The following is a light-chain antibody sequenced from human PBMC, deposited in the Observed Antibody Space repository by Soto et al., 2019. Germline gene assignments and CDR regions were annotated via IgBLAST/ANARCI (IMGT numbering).Light chain of an antibody. CDR1: QSLLHRNGKNY. CDR3: QQFSNYPIT. Sequence: DIVMTQSPFSLAVTPGESASISCRSSQSLLHRNGKNYLDWYLQKPGQSPQLLIYLGSSRASGVPDRVSGSGSGTDFTLTISSLQPEDFATYYCQQFSNYPITFGQGTRLEIK. J-gene: IGKJ5*01. V-gene: IGKV2-28*01. CDR2: LGS.